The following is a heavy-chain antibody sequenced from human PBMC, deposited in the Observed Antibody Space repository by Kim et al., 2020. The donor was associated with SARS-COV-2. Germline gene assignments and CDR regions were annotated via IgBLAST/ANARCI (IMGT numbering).Heavy chain of an antibody. CDR3: ARGRPGLWFGEPQNWIDP. V-gene: IGHV4-34*01. J-gene: IGHJ5*02. D-gene: IGHD3-10*01. Sequence: NIRVTISVDTAKNQFSLKLSSVTAADTAVYYCARGRPGLWFGEPQNWIDPWGQGTLVTVSS.